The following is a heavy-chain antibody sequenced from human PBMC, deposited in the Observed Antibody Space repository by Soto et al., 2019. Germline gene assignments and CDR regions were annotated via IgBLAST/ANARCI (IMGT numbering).Heavy chain of an antibody. Sequence: QVQLVQSGAEVKKPGSSVKVSCKASGGTFSSYAISWVRQAPGQGLEWMGGIIPIFGTANYAQKFQGRVTITADESTSRAYMEMSSLRSADTAVYYCARALFEVDSSYPDYYYYGMDVWGQGTTVTVSS. J-gene: IGHJ6*02. V-gene: IGHV1-69*01. CDR1: GGTFSSYA. CDR2: IIPIFGTA. D-gene: IGHD2-21*01. CDR3: ARALFEVDSSYPDYYYYGMDV.